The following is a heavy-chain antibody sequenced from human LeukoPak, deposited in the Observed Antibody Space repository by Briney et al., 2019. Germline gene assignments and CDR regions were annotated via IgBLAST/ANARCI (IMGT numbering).Heavy chain of an antibody. D-gene: IGHD2-21*01. CDR1: GYSISSGYY. Sequence: SETLSLTCTVSGYSISSGYYWGWIRQPPGKGLEWIGSIYHSGSTYYNPSLKSRVTISVDTSKNQFSLKLSSVTAADTAVYYCARGLVDVGPNWFDPWGQGTLVTVSS. CDR2: IYHSGST. J-gene: IGHJ5*02. CDR3: ARGLVDVGPNWFDP. V-gene: IGHV4-38-2*02.